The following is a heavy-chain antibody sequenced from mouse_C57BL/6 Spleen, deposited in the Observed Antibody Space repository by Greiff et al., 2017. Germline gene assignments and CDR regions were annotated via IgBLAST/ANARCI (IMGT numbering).Heavy chain of an antibody. CDR2: ISYSGSP. Sequence: VQLQQSGPGMVKPSQSLSLTCTVTGYSITSGYDWHWIRHFPGNKLEWMGYISYSGSPNYNPSLKSRISITHDTSKNHFFLKLTSVTTEDTATYYCARGRIVKYWYFDVGGTGTTGTVAS. V-gene: IGHV3-1*01. J-gene: IGHJ1*03. CDR3: ARGRIVKYWYFDV. CDR1: GYSITSGYD. D-gene: IGHD2-12*01.